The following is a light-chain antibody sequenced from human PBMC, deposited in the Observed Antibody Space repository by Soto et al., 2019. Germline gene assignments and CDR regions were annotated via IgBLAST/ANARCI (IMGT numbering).Light chain of an antibody. CDR2: RDD. V-gene: IGLV1-44*01. CDR3: AAWDTRLNGHV. Sequence: QSVLTQAPSASGSPGQRVTISCSGSSSNIGDNTISWYQQLPGTAPKLLISRDDQRPSGVPDRFSGSKSGTSGSLAISGLQAEDEADYFCAAWDTRLNGHVFGTGTKVTVL. CDR1: SSNIGDNT. J-gene: IGLJ1*01.